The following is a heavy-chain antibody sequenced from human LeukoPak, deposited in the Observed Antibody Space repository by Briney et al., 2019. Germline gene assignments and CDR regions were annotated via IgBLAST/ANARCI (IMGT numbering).Heavy chain of an antibody. CDR3: AREQTQQLDAFDY. CDR2: MNPNSGNT. J-gene: IGHJ4*02. Sequence: ASVKVSCKASGYTFTSYDINWVRQATGQGLEWMGWMNPNSGNTGYAQKFQGRVTMTRNTSTSTAYMELSSLRSEDTAVYYCAREQTQQLDAFDYWGQGTLVTVSS. CDR1: GYTFTSYD. D-gene: IGHD6-13*01. V-gene: IGHV1-8*01.